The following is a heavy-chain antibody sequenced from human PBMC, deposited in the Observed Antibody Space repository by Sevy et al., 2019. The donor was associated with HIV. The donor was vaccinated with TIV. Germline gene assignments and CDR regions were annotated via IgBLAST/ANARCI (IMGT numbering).Heavy chain of an antibody. Sequence: GGSLRLSCAASGFTFSNAWMSWVRHAPGKGLEWVGRIKSKTDGGTTDYAAPVKGRFTISRDDSKNTLYLQMNSLKTEDTAVYYCTTHLGYCSGGSCYYFLGWGQGTLVTVSS. CDR1: GFTFSNAW. J-gene: IGHJ4*02. V-gene: IGHV3-15*01. D-gene: IGHD2-15*01. CDR3: TTHLGYCSGGSCYYFLG. CDR2: IKSKTDGGTT.